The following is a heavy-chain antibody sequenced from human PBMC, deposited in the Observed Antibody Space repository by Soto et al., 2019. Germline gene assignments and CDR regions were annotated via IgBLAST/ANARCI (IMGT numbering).Heavy chain of an antibody. CDR3: AKVTIKGSAIDFDY. D-gene: IGHD3-9*01. V-gene: IGHV1-8*01. CDR1: GYTFSNYD. Sequence: QVQLVQAGAELKKPGASVKVSCKASGYTFSNYDMNWVRQATGQGPEWIGWVNPNNGDTGYAQKFQGRVPLTTDISTTTTYMELTSLRSEDTAIYYCAKVTIKGSAIDFDYWGQGTLITVSS. CDR2: VNPNNGDT. J-gene: IGHJ4*02.